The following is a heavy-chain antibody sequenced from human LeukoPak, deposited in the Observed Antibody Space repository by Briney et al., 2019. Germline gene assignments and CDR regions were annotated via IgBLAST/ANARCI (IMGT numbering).Heavy chain of an antibody. D-gene: IGHD2-2*01. J-gene: IGHJ6*03. CDR1: GGSFSGYY. V-gene: IGHV4-34*01. CDR2: INHSGST. Sequence: PSETLSLTCAVSGGSFSGYYWSWIRQPPGKGLEWIGEINHSGSTNYNPSLKSRVTISVDTSKNQFSLKLSSVTAADTAVYYCARHALRTRIVVVPAASYYYYMDVWGKGTTVTVSS. CDR3: ARHALRTRIVVVPAASYYYYMDV.